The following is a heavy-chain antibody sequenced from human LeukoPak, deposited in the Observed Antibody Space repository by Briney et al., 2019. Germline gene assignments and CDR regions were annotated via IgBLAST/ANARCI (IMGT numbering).Heavy chain of an antibody. CDR2: IIPIFGTA. Sequence: ASVKVSCKASGGTFSSYAISWVRQAPGQGLEWMGGIIPIFGTANYAQKFQGRVTITTDESTSTAYMELSSLRSEDTAVYYCARAPHYSQFDPRENWYFDLWGRGTLVTVSS. CDR1: GGTFSSYA. V-gene: IGHV1-69*05. CDR3: ARAPHYSQFDPRENWYFDL. D-gene: IGHD4-11*01. J-gene: IGHJ2*01.